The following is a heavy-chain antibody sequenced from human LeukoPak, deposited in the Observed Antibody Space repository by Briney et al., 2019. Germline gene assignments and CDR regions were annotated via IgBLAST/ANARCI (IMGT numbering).Heavy chain of an antibody. J-gene: IGHJ5*02. Sequence: GGSLRLSCAASGFTVSSNYINSVRQAPGNGLEWISLMYGSTSADYADSVKGRFTISRDNAKNSLYLQMSSLRAEDTAVYYCARGGWRPDPWGQGTLVTVSS. CDR1: GFTVSSNY. CDR2: MYGSTSA. CDR3: ARGGWRPDP. D-gene: IGHD6-19*01. V-gene: IGHV3-66*01.